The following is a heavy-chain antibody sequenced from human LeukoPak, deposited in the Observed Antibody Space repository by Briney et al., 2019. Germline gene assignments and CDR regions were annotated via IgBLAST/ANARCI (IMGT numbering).Heavy chain of an antibody. J-gene: IGHJ4*02. CDR3: ARGRGSWYGGEYYFDY. CDR2: INPNSGGT. CDR1: GYTFTGYY. V-gene: IGHV1-2*02. Sequence: ASVKVSCKASGYTFTGYYMHWVRQAPGQGLEWMGWINPNSGGTNYAQKFQGRVTMTRDTSISTAYMELSRLRSDDTAVYYRARGRGSWYGGEYYFDYWGQGTLVTVSS. D-gene: IGHD6-13*01.